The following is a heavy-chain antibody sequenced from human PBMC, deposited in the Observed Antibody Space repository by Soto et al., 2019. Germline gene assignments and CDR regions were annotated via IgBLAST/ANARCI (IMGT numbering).Heavy chain of an antibody. V-gene: IGHV3-72*01. D-gene: IGHD1-20*01. CDR1: GFTFSDHY. CDR2: SRNKAKKYTT. CDR3: VRITGDRNWFDH. J-gene: IGHJ5*02. Sequence: EVQVVESGGGLVQPGGSLRLSCVGSGFTFSDHYMDWVRQAPGKGLEWVGRSRNKAKKYTTDYAASVKGRFTISRDDSKKSVFLQMNSLKTDDTAVYYCVRITGDRNWFDHWCQGTLVTVSS.